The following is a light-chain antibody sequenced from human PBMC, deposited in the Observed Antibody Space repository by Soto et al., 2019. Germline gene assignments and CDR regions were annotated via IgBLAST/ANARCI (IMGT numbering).Light chain of an antibody. J-gene: IGLJ3*02. CDR2: EGS. V-gene: IGLV2-23*01. CDR3: CSYAGTRIPT. CDR1: SSDVGSYKS. Sequence: QSALTQPASVSGSLGQSITISCTGTSSDVGSYKSVSWYQNHQGKAPKLMIYEGSKRPSGVSNRFSGSNSGNTASLTISVLQAEDEADYYCCSYAGTRIPTFGGGTKLTVL.